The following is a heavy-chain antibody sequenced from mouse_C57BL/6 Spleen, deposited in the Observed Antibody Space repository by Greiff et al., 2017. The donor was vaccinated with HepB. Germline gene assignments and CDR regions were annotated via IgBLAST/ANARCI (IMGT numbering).Heavy chain of an antibody. J-gene: IGHJ2*01. Sequence: EVQVVESGGDLVKPGGSLKLSCAASGFTFSSYGMSWVRQTPDKRLEWVATISSGGSYTYYPDSVKGRFTISRDNAKNTLYLQMSSLKSEDTAMYYCARHSYDYGNYFDYWGQGTTLTVSS. V-gene: IGHV5-6*01. CDR1: GFTFSSYG. CDR2: ISSGGSYT. CDR3: ARHSYDYGNYFDY. D-gene: IGHD2-4*01.